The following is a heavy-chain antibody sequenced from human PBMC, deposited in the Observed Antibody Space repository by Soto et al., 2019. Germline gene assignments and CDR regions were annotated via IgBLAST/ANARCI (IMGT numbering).Heavy chain of an antibody. Sequence: PSETLSLTCAFSCYSINNGYYWGWIRQPPGKRLEWIGGFYRSGNTYYNPSLKSRVTISVDTSKNQFSLKLISVTAADTAVYYCARGENDAFDFWGQGTMVTVS. CDR3: ARGENDAFDF. CDR2: FYRSGNT. CDR1: CYSINNGYY. J-gene: IGHJ3*01. V-gene: IGHV4-38-2*01.